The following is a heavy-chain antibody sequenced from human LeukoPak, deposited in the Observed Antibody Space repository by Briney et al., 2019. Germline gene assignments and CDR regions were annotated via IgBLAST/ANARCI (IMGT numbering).Heavy chain of an antibody. J-gene: IGHJ4*02. CDR1: GGTFSSYA. Sequence: ASVKVSCKASGGTFSSYAISWVRQAPGQGLEWMGIINPSGGSTSYAQKFQGRVTMTRDMSTSTVYMELSSLRSEDTAVYYCARDPGHCSGGSCYGAVDYWGQGTLVTVSS. CDR3: ARDPGHCSGGSCYGAVDY. V-gene: IGHV1-46*01. D-gene: IGHD2-15*01. CDR2: INPSGGST.